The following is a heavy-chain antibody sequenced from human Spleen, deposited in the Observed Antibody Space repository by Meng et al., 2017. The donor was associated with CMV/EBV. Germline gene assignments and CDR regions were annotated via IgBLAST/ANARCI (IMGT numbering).Heavy chain of an antibody. CDR2: ILHTGST. CDR1: GGSVSSDNW. D-gene: IGHD5-12*01. V-gene: IGHV4-4*02. Sequence: LTCAVSGGSVSSDNWWTWVRQPPGKGLEWIGEILHTGSTYYNPSLKSRVTISLDKSRDRISLYLMSVTAADTAVYYCARGGGYYFDYWGQGTLVTVSS. J-gene: IGHJ4*02. CDR3: ARGGGYYFDY.